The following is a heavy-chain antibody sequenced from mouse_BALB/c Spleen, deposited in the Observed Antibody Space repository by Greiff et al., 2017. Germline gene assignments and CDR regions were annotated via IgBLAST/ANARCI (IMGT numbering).Heavy chain of an antibody. CDR1: GYTFTDYY. Sequence: VQLQQSGAELARPGASVKLSCKASGYTFTDYYINWVKQRTGQGLEWIGEIYPGSGNTYYNEKFKGKATLTADKSSSTAYMQLSSLTSEDSAVYYCAPYGYDGAYWGQGTLVTVSA. CDR3: APYGYDGAY. CDR2: IYPGSGNT. J-gene: IGHJ3*01. D-gene: IGHD2-2*01. V-gene: IGHV1-77*01.